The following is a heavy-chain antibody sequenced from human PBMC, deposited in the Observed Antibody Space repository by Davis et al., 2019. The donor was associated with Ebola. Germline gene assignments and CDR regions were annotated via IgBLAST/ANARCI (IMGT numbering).Heavy chain of an antibody. CDR3: ARDEGEQLVLLYYYYGMDV. J-gene: IGHJ6*04. V-gene: IGHV3-7*01. D-gene: IGHD6-6*01. Sequence: PGGSLRLSCAASGFTFSSYWMSWVRQAPGKGLEWVANIKQDGSEKYYVDSVKGRFTISRDNAKNSLYLQMNSLRAEDTAVYYCARDEGEQLVLLYYYYGMDVWGKGTTVTVSS. CDR1: GFTFSSYW. CDR2: IKQDGSEK.